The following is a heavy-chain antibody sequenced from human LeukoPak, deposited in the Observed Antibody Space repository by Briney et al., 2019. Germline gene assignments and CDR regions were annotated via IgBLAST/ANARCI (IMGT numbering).Heavy chain of an antibody. D-gene: IGHD4-17*01. J-gene: IGHJ6*02. CDR1: GFSFSSYS. Sequence: GGSLRLSCAASGFSFSSYSMNWVRQAPGKGLEWVAYIGSGTGAIYYADSVKGRFTISRDNAKNTPWLQMNSLRAEDTAVYYCAKGVTTVRIYYHGMDVWGQGTTVTVSS. CDR3: AKGVTTVRIYYHGMDV. V-gene: IGHV3-48*01. CDR2: IGSGTGAI.